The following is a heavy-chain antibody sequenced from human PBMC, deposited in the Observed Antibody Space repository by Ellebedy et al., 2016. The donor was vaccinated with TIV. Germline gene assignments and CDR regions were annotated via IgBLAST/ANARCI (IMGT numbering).Heavy chain of an antibody. CDR1: GGSVSSNHW. CDR2: IFHSGST. J-gene: IGHJ4*02. CDR3: GRYYDSSGGSFFDY. Sequence: MPSETLSLTCAVSGGSVSSNHWWSWVRQPPGKGLEWIGEIFHSGSTNYNPSLKNRVTISVDKSKNQFSLKLTSVTAADTAVYYCGRYYDSSGGSFFDYWGQGTLVTVSS. D-gene: IGHD3-22*01. V-gene: IGHV4-4*02.